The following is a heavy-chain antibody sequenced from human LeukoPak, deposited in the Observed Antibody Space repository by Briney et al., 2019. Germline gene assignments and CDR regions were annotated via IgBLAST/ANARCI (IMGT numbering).Heavy chain of an antibody. CDR2: ISGNGDST. CDR1: GFTFSNYA. J-gene: IGHJ3*02. Sequence: PGGSLRLSCEASGFTFSNYAMSWVRQAPGKGLEWVSSISGNGDSTYYADSVKGRVTVSRDNSKNTLYLQMNSLRAEGTAVYYCAKDDGLMVHPDAFDIWGQGTMVTVSS. D-gene: IGHD2-8*01. CDR3: AKDDGLMVHPDAFDI. V-gene: IGHV3-23*01.